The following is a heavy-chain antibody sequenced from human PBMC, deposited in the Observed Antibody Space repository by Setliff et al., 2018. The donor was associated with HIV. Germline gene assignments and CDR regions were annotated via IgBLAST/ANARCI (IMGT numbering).Heavy chain of an antibody. CDR1: GGTFSSYG. CDR3: ARVYIANTLAETPPPDY. V-gene: IGHV1-69*13. J-gene: IGHJ4*02. D-gene: IGHD2-15*01. CDR2: IFPIFGTS. Sequence: SVKVSCKASGGTFSSYGISWVRQAPGQGLEWMGGIFPIFGTSNYAQKFQDRVTIIADESTSTVYMELSSLRSEDTAVYFCARVYIANTLAETPPPDYWGQGTLVTVSS.